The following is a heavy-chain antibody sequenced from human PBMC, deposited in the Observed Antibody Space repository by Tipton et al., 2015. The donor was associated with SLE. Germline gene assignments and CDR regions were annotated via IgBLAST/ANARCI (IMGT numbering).Heavy chain of an antibody. D-gene: IGHD3-10*01. Sequence: SLRLSCAASGFIFSDYSMKWVRQAPGKGLGWVSSISSSSRYIYHAESLKGRFTISRDNAKNSLYLQMNSLRVEDTAVYFCAGDDYASGITWGQGTLVTVSS. CDR3: AGDDYASGIT. J-gene: IGHJ5*02. V-gene: IGHV3-21*03. CDR1: GFIFSDYS. CDR2: ISSSSRYI.